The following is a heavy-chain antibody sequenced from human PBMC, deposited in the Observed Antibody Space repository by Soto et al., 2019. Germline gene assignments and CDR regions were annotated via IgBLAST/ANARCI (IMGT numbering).Heavy chain of an antibody. CDR2: INWDGSNR. J-gene: IGHJ4*02. Sequence: EVQLVESGGVVVQPGGSLRLSCAASGFTFDEYAMHWVRQPPGKGLEWVALINWDGSNRYYADSVQGRFTISRDNSKYSLYLEMNSLRPEDTALYYCAKDISRGPTKNYDFWSGPDYWGKGTLVTLSS. CDR3: AKDISRGPTKNYDFWSGPDY. D-gene: IGHD3-3*01. V-gene: IGHV3-43D*04. CDR1: GFTFDEYA.